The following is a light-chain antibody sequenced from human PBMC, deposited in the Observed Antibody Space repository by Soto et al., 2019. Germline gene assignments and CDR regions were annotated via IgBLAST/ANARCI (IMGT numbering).Light chain of an antibody. Sequence: EIVLTQSPGTLSLSPGERATLSCRASQSVSTNSLAWYQQKPGQAPRLLIYAASSRATGIPDRFSGSGSGTDFTLTINRLEPEDLAVYYCQQYGSSPQTFGQGTKVDIK. V-gene: IGKV3-20*01. CDR2: AAS. CDR1: QSVSTNS. J-gene: IGKJ1*01. CDR3: QQYGSSPQT.